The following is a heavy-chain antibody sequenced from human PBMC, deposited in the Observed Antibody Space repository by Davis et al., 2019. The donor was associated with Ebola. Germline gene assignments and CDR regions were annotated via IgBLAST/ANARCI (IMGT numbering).Heavy chain of an antibody. Sequence: GESLKISCAASGFTFSSYSMNWVRQAPGKGLEWVSYISSSSSTIYYADSVKGRFTISRDNAKNSLYLRMNSLRDEDTAVYYCARPYGDYGRYYYGMDVWGQGTTVTVSS. CDR1: GFTFSSYS. J-gene: IGHJ6*02. V-gene: IGHV3-48*02. D-gene: IGHD4-17*01. CDR2: ISSSSSTI. CDR3: ARPYGDYGRYYYGMDV.